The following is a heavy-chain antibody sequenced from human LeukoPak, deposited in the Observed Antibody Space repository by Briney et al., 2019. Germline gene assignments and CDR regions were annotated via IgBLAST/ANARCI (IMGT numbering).Heavy chain of an antibody. CDR2: INPSGGST. Sequence: GASVKLSCKASGYTFTSYYMHWVRQAPGQGLEWMGIINPSGGSTSYAQKFQGRVTMTRDTSTSTVYMELSSLRSEDTAVYYCARVPRYYYDSSGYYFDYWGQGTLVTVSS. D-gene: IGHD3-22*01. CDR3: ARVPRYYYDSSGYYFDY. CDR1: GYTFTSYY. V-gene: IGHV1-46*01. J-gene: IGHJ4*02.